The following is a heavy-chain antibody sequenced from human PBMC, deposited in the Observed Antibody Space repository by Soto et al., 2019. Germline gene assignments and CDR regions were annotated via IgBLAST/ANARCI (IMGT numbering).Heavy chain of an antibody. CDR2: VYGSDDK. Sequence: QITLQESGPTLVKPTQTLTLTCTFSGFSLTTSAVAVGWIRQPPGKALEWLAIVYGSDDKFYSPSLRSRLSITKDNSKNQVVLTPTNVDPMDTATYSCVRRYDPYYFDYWGRGTLVTVSS. CDR1: GFSLTTSAVA. D-gene: IGHD1-1*01. V-gene: IGHV2-5*01. J-gene: IGHJ4*02. CDR3: VRRYDPYYFDY.